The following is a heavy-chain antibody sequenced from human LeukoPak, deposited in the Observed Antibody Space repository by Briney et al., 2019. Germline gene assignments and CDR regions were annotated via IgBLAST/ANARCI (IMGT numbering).Heavy chain of an antibody. Sequence: GRSLRLSCAASGFTFDDYAMHWVRQAPGKGLEWVSGISWNSGSIGYADSVKGRFTISRDNAKNSLYLQMNSLRAEDTAVYYCARFGYFRAFDIWGQGTMVTVSS. V-gene: IGHV3-9*01. CDR2: ISWNSGSI. CDR3: ARFGYFRAFDI. J-gene: IGHJ3*02. D-gene: IGHD5-12*01. CDR1: GFTFDDYA.